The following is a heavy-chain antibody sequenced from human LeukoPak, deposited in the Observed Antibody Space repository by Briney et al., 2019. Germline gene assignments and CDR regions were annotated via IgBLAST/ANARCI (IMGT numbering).Heavy chain of an antibody. D-gene: IGHD4-23*01. V-gene: IGHV3-23*01. CDR2: ISGSGSST. Sequence: PGGSLRLSCAASGFTFTSYAMNWVRQAPGKGLEWVSTISGSGSSTYYVDSVKGRFTISRDNSKNTLYLQMNSLRAEDTAEYYCARAARFGGNYDYYYGMDVWGQGTTVTVSS. J-gene: IGHJ6*02. CDR1: GFTFTSYA. CDR3: ARAARFGGNYDYYYGMDV.